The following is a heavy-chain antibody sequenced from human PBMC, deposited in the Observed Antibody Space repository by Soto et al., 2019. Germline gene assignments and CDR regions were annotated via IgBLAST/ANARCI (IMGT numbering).Heavy chain of an antibody. CDR1: GYTFNSFG. Sequence: QVQLVQSGPEVKKPGASVKVSCKGSGYTFNSFGITWVRQAPGQGLEWMGWISGYNANTKYAQKFQGRVTMTTDTSTSTAHMELRSLRSDDTALYYLARYFWSGRLPYHFDFWGQGTLVTVSS. V-gene: IGHV1-18*01. D-gene: IGHD3-3*01. CDR2: ISGYNANT. CDR3: ARYFWSGRLPYHFDF. J-gene: IGHJ4*02.